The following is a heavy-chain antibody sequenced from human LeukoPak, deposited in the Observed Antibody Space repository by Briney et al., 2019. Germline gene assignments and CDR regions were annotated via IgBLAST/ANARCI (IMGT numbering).Heavy chain of an antibody. D-gene: IGHD2/OR15-2a*01. Sequence: ASVKVSCKASGYTFTGYYMHWVRQAPGQGLGWMGRINPNSGGTNYAQKFQGRVTMTGDTSISTAYMELSRLRSDDTAVYYCARGNRVRYYFDYWGQGTLVTVSS. CDR3: ARGNRVRYYFDY. CDR2: INPNSGGT. CDR1: GYTFTGYY. V-gene: IGHV1-2*06. J-gene: IGHJ4*02.